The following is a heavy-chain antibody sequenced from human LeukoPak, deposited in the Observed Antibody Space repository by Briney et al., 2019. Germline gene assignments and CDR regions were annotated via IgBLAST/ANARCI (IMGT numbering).Heavy chain of an antibody. CDR3: ARGIYDFWSGYYLLGQYGMDV. CDR1: GFTFSSYS. Sequence: GSLRLSCAASGFTFSSYSMNWIRQPPGKGLEWIGEINHSGSTNYNPSLKSRVTISVDTSKNQFSLKLSSVTAADTAVYYCARGIYDFWSGYYLLGQYGMDVWGQGTTVTVSS. D-gene: IGHD3-3*01. CDR2: INHSGST. V-gene: IGHV4-34*01. J-gene: IGHJ6*02.